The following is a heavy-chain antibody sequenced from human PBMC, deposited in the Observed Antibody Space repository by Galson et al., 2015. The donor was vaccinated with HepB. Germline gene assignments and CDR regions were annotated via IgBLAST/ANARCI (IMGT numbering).Heavy chain of an antibody. CDR3: VRERFAGWYEGYDY. J-gene: IGHJ4*02. Sequence: SLRLSCAASGFTFSSHSMHWVRQAPGKGLEWVAVISHDGKNTYYAYSMKDRFTISRDNSRNTLHLQMNSLRDDDSAVYYCVRERFAGWYEGYDYWGQGILAIVSS. V-gene: IGHV3-30*04. CDR1: GFTFSSHS. CDR2: ISHDGKNT. D-gene: IGHD6-19*01.